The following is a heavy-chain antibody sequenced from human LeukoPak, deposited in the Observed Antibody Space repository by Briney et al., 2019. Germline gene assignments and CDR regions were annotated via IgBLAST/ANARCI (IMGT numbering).Heavy chain of an antibody. V-gene: IGHV3-23*01. J-gene: IGHJ4*02. CDR1: GFAFSTYA. CDR3: AKCMSESGVCLNFDH. Sequence: GGSLRLSCEASGFAFSTYAMSWVRQAPGKGLEWVSGISSSDGGSYYTGSVEGRFAISRDNSKNTVYLQMNNLRAEDTAVYYCAKCMSESGVCLNFDHWGQGTLVAVSS. D-gene: IGHD2-8*02. CDR2: ISSSDGGS.